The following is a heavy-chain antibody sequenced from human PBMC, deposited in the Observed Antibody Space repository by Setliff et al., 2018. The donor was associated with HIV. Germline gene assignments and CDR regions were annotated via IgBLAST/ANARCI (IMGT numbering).Heavy chain of an antibody. J-gene: IGHJ4*02. V-gene: IGHV3-48*04. CDR1: GFTFSSYS. CDR2: ITDSGSTT. D-gene: IGHD6-19*01. CDR3: ARVRSSGWYDWAFDY. Sequence: PGESLKISCAASGFTFSSYSMNWVRLTPGKGLEWVSGITDSGSTTYYADSVQGRFTISRDNAKNTLYLQMNSLRAEDTAVYYCARVRSSGWYDWAFDYWGQGTLVTVSS.